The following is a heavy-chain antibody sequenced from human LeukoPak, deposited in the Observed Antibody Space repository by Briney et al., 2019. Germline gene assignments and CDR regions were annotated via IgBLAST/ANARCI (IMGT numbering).Heavy chain of an antibody. V-gene: IGHV3-21*01. J-gene: IGHJ6*03. D-gene: IGHD6-13*01. CDR3: ARGTDSSSWYGSYYYYYYMDV. Sequence: GGSLRLSCAASGFTFSSYSMNWVRQAPGKGLEWVSSISSSSSYIYYADSVKGRFTISRDNAKNSLYLQMNSLRAEDTAVYYCARGTDSSSWYGSYYYYYYMDVWSKGTTVTVSS. CDR1: GFTFSSYS. CDR2: ISSSSSYI.